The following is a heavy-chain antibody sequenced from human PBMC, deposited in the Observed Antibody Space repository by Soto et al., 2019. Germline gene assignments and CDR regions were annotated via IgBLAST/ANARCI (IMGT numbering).Heavy chain of an antibody. CDR1: GFTFSSYS. J-gene: IGHJ4*02. CDR3: ARTHYDILTGYYFDY. CDR2: ISSSSSYI. Sequence: LSLTCAASGFTFSSYSMNWVRQAPGKGLEWVSSISSSSSYIYYADSVKGRFTISRDNAKNSLYLQMNSLRAEDTAVYYCARTHYDILTGYYFDYWGQGTLVTVSS. V-gene: IGHV3-21*01. D-gene: IGHD3-9*01.